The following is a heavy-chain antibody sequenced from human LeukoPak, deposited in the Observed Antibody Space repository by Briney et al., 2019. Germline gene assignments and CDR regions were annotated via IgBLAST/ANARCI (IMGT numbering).Heavy chain of an antibody. Sequence: TSETLSLTCTVSGGSISSHYWSWIRQPPGKGLEWIGYIYYSGSTNYNPSLKSRVTISVDTSKNQFSLKLSSVTAADTAVYYCARVARYSSSWYDFDYWGQGTLVTVSS. CDR1: GGSISSHY. CDR2: IYYSGST. D-gene: IGHD6-13*01. J-gene: IGHJ4*02. V-gene: IGHV4-59*11. CDR3: ARVARYSSSWYDFDY.